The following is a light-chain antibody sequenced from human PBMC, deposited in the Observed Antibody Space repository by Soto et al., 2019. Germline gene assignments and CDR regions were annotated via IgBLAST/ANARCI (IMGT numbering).Light chain of an antibody. CDR1: QSISQSVSSN. CDR3: RQYDAWPLT. CDR2: GAS. V-gene: IGKV3-15*01. Sequence: EIVMTQSPATLSVSPGERATLSCRASQSISQSVSSNLAWYQQKPGQAPRLLIYGASNRATGVPARFSGSGSGTEFTLTISSLQSEDFAVYYCRQYDAWPLTFGQGTKVEIK. J-gene: IGKJ2*01.